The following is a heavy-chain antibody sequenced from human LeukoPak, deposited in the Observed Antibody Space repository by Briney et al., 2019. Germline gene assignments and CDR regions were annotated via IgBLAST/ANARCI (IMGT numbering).Heavy chain of an antibody. CDR3: ARVSYCGGDCYAPEYFQH. CDR1: GFTFSSYG. V-gene: IGHV3-33*01. J-gene: IGHJ1*01. Sequence: GGSLRLSCAASGFTFSSYGMHWVRQAPGKGLEGVAVMGYDGSNKYYADSVKGRFTISRDNAKNTLYLQMNSLRAEDTAVYYCARVSYCGGDCYAPEYFQHWGQGTLVTVSS. CDR2: MGYDGSNK. D-gene: IGHD2-21*02.